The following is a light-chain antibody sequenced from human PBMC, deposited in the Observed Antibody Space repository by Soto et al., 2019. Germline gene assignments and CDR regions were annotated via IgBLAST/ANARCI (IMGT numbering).Light chain of an antibody. CDR3: QQRSKWPPAT. CDR2: AAS. J-gene: IGKJ4*01. CDR1: QNVGRS. V-gene: IGKV3-11*01. Sequence: VLPLSSAKLSRXPGDXGTRXXXXSQNVGRSFAWYHQKSAQAPRLLIHAASSRSTGIPARFSGSGSRTDFTLTISSLEPEDIAVYYCQQRSKWPPATFGEGTEVDIK.